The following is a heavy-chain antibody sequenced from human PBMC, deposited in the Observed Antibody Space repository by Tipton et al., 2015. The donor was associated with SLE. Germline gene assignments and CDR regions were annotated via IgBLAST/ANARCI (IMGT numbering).Heavy chain of an antibody. CDR3: AKGPYLGAFDI. CDR2: INSDGSST. J-gene: IGHJ3*02. CDR1: GFTFSSYW. Sequence: SLRLSCAASGFTFSSYWMHWVRQAPGKGLVWVSRINSDGSSTSYADSVKGRFTISRDNAKNTLYLQMNSLRAEDTAVYYCAKGPYLGAFDIWGQGTMVTVSS. V-gene: IGHV3-74*01.